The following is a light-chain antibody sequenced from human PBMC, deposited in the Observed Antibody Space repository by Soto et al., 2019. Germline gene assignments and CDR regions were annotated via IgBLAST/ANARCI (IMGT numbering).Light chain of an antibody. CDR1: SSNIGSNT. J-gene: IGLJ2*01. Sequence: HSVLTQPPSASGTPGQRVTISCSGSSSNIGSNTVNWYQQHPGTAPKLLIYSNNQRPSGVPDRFSGSKSGTSASLAISGLQSEDEAAYYCAAWDDSLVVFGGGTKLTVL. CDR2: SNN. V-gene: IGLV1-44*01. CDR3: AAWDDSLVV.